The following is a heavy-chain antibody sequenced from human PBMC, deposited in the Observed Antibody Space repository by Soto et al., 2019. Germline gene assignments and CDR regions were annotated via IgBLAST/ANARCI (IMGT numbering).Heavy chain of an antibody. D-gene: IGHD5-18*01. J-gene: IGHJ4*02. CDR1: GFTFSSYW. CDR3: AGVRATWIQLFDFDY. CDR2: INSDGSST. Sequence: EVQLVESGGGLVQPGGSLRLSCAASGFTFSSYWMHWVRQAPGKGLVWVSRINSDGSSTSHSDSVKGRFTISSDNAKNTRYLQVNNLRAEDTAVYYWAGVRATWIQLFDFDYWGQGTLVTVSS. V-gene: IGHV3-74*01.